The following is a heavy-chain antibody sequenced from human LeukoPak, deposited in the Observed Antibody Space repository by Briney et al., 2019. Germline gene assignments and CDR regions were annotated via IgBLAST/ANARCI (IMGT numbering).Heavy chain of an antibody. CDR1: GGSFSGFY. J-gene: IGHJ5*01. CDR3: ARGGGHCTNGVCPPWFES. D-gene: IGHD2-8*01. V-gene: IGHV4-34*01. CDR2: INHSGST. Sequence: SETLSLTGAVYGGSFSGFYWNWIRKPPGKGLEWIGEINHSGSTNYNPSLKSRLTISVDTSKNQFSLKLNSVTAADTAVYYCARGGGHCTNGVCPPWFESWGQGMLVTVSS.